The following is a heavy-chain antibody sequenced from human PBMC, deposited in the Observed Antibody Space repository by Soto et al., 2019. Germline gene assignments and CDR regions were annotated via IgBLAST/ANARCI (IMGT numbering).Heavy chain of an antibody. D-gene: IGHD3-22*01. CDR2: ISGYNGNT. J-gene: IGHJ6*02. CDR1: GYTFTNYG. Sequence: QVQLVESGAEVKKPGASVKVSCKASGYTFTNYGISWVRQAPGQGLEWMGWISGYNGNTKYSQKFQGRVTMTTDTPTNTAYMELRSLRSDDTAVYYCARDREYYYDSSGNYYYHYGMDVWGQGTTVTLP. V-gene: IGHV1-18*04. CDR3: ARDREYYYDSSGNYYYHYGMDV.